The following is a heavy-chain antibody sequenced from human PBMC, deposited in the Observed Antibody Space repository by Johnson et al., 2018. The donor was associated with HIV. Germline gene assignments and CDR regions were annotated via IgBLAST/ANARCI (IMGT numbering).Heavy chain of an antibody. CDR1: GFTFDDYA. Sequence: VQLVESEEGLVQPDRSMRLSCAASGFTFDDYAMHWVRQAPGKGLEWVSGISWNSGIIGYADSVKGRFTITRDNAKNSLYLQMNSLRAEDTALYYCARAPGGSPRAAFDIWGQGTMVTVSS. V-gene: IGHV3-9*01. D-gene: IGHD2-15*01. J-gene: IGHJ3*02. CDR2: ISWNSGII. CDR3: ARAPGGSPRAAFDI.